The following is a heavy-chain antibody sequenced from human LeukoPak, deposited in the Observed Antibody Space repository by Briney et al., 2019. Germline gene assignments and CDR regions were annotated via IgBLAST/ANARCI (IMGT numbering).Heavy chain of an antibody. CDR1: GFTFSSYA. Sequence: GGSLRLSCAASGFTFSSYAMHWVRQAPGKGLEWVAVISYDGSDKYYADSVKGRLTISRDNSKNTLYLQMNSLRAEDTAVYYCARAGRFYSSSPSYYYYYGMDVWGQGTTVTVSS. CDR2: ISYDGSDK. D-gene: IGHD6-6*01. V-gene: IGHV3-30*04. CDR3: ARAGRFYSSSPSYYYYYGMDV. J-gene: IGHJ6*02.